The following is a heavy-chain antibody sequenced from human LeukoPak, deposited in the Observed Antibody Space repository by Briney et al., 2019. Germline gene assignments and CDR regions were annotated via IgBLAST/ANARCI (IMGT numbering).Heavy chain of an antibody. CDR1: GYIFTNYT. D-gene: IGHD3-10*01. Sequence: ASVKVSCKASGYIFTNYTMNWVRQAPGQGLEWMGWIHTKTGHPTYAQGFTGRFVFSFDTSVSTAYLQISSLKAEDTAVYYCAREQPRFGDLSPDYWGQGTLVTVSS. V-gene: IGHV7-4-1*02. CDR3: AREQPRFGDLSPDY. J-gene: IGHJ4*02. CDR2: IHTKTGHP.